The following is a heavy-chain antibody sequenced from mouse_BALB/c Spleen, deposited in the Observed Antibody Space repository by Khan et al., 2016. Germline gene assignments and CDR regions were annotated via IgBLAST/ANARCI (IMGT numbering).Heavy chain of an antibody. J-gene: IGHJ3*01. V-gene: IGHV3-2*02. CDR2: ISYSGDT. CDR3: AREDYSWFAY. D-gene: IGHD1-1*02. CDR1: GYSITSDYA. Sequence: EVQLQESGPGLVKPSQSLSLTCTVTGYSITSDYAWNWIRQFPGNKLVWLGYISYSGDTHYNPSLTSRISITRDTSKNQFFLQLNSVTAEDIARYYCAREDYSWFAYWGQGTLVTVSA.